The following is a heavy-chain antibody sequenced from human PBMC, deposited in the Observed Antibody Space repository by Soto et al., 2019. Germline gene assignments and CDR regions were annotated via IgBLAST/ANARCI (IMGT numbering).Heavy chain of an antibody. CDR3: ARDWGTPGRGSAVGYYYHYGMAV. V-gene: IGHV3-7*05. Sequence: EVQLVESGGGLVQPGGSLRLSCLASEFTFNTYWMNWVRQAPGRGLEWVANIKDDGSEKNYVDSVKGRFTISRDNAKNSRYLQMNSLRGEDTAVYFCARDWGTPGRGSAVGYYYHYGMAVWGQGTTVTVSS. CDR2: IKDDGSEK. D-gene: IGHD6-19*01. J-gene: IGHJ6*02. CDR1: EFTFNTYW.